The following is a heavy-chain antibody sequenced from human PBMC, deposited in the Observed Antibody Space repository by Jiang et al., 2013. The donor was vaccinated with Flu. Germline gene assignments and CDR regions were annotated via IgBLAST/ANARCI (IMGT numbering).Heavy chain of an antibody. CDR3: ARPGWRGNGYYTGFDP. Sequence: PGLVKPSETLSLTCFVSFVSGDSFSSGHYSWGWIRQPPGKGLEWIGSIFYSGSTHYNPSLKSRVTIAVDTSENHFSLKLTSVTAADTAVYYCARPGWRGNGYYTGFDPWGQGTLVTVSS. V-gene: IGHV4-39*07. CDR1: GDSFSSGHYS. D-gene: IGHD3-3*01. CDR2: IFYSGST. J-gene: IGHJ5*02.